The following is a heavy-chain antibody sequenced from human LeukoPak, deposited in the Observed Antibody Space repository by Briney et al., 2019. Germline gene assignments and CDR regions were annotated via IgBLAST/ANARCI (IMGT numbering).Heavy chain of an antibody. CDR2: IYYSGST. CDR3: ARHWMAVAPYWYFDL. CDR1: GGSISSYY. V-gene: IGHV4-59*08. D-gene: IGHD6-19*01. J-gene: IGHJ2*01. Sequence: PSETLSLTCTVSGGSISSYYWSWIRQPPGKGLEWIGYIYYSGSTNYNPSLKGRVTISVDTSKNQFSLKLSSVTAAGTAVYYCARHWMAVAPYWYFDLWGRGTLVTVSS.